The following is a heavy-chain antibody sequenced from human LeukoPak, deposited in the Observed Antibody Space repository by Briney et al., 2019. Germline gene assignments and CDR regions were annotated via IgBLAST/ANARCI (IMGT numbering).Heavy chain of an antibody. D-gene: IGHD1-26*01. V-gene: IGHV3-53*01. CDR2: IYRGGGT. J-gene: IGHJ6*04. Sequence: PGGSLRLSCAASGISASSNYMSWVRQAPGKGLEWVAIIYRGGGTSYANSVKGRFTISRDNSKNTLYLQMNSLRAEDTAVYYCERGATPDVWGKGTTVTVSS. CDR1: GISASSNY. CDR3: ERGATPDV.